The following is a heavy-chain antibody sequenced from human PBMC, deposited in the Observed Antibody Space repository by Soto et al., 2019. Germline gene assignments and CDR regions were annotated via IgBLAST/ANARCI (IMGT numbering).Heavy chain of an antibody. CDR1: GDSVSSNSAA. CDR3: AREPRKYYDSSGYLIQTLDAFDI. Sequence: PSQTLSLTCAISGDSVSSNSAAWNWIRQSPSRGLEWLGRTYYRSKWYNDYAVSVKSRITINPDTSKNQFSLQLNSVTPEDTAVYYCAREPRKYYDSSGYLIQTLDAFDIWGQGTMVTVSS. CDR2: TYYRSKWYN. D-gene: IGHD3-22*01. J-gene: IGHJ3*02. V-gene: IGHV6-1*01.